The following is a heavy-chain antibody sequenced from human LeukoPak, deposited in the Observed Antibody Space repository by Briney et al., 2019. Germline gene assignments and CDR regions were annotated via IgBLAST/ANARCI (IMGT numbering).Heavy chain of an antibody. J-gene: IGHJ4*02. D-gene: IGHD3-22*01. CDR2: IGGSGGFT. V-gene: IGHV3-23*01. CDR3: AKDRLDSAYYYSHYFAY. CDR1: GFTFSSYA. Sequence: GGSLRLSCAASGFTFSSYAMSWVRQAPGKGLEWVSTIGGSGGFTYYADSVKGRFTISRDYSKSTLNLQMNSMRAEDTAVFYCAKDRLDSAYYYSHYFAYWGQGTLVTVSS.